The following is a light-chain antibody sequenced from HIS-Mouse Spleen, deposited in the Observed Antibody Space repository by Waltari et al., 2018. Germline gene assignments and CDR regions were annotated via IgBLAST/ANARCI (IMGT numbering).Light chain of an antibody. CDR1: SLRSYY. V-gene: IGLV3-19*01. CDR2: GKN. CDR3: NSRDSSGNHLSV. Sequence: SSELTQDPAVSVALVQTVRITCQGDSLRSYYASWYQQKPGQAPVLVIYGKNNRPSGIPDRFSGSSSGNTASLTITGAQAEDEADYYCNSRDSSGNHLSVFGTGTKVTVL. J-gene: IGLJ1*01.